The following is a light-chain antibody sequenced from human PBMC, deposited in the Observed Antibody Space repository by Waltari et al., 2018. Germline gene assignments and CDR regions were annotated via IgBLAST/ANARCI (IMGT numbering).Light chain of an antibody. CDR2: RSD. CDR1: YSNVGANV. J-gene: IGLJ3*02. CDR3: ASWDDSLSGRWV. V-gene: IGLV1-47*01. Sequence: QSVLTQPPSASATPGQRVTISCSGTYSNVGANVVNWYQQFPGAAPKLLIYRSDRRPSGVPDRFSASKSGSSASLAISGLRSEDEADYYCASWDDSLSGRWVFGGGTKLTVL.